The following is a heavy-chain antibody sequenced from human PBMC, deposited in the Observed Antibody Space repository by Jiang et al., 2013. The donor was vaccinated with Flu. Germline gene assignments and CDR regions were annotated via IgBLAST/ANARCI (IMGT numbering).Heavy chain of an antibody. CDR1: GGSISGSRDY. CDR2: IFYAGNT. Sequence: GSGLVKPSETVSLTCTVSGGSISGSRDYWGWVRQPPGKGLEWIASIFYAGNTHYNPSLESRVTISVDTSKNQFSLKLSSVTAADTAVYYCARLGGDYDFWSDYYRYGMDVWGQGTTVTVSS. V-gene: IGHV4-39*01. CDR3: ARLGGDYDFWSDYYRYGMDV. D-gene: IGHD3-3*01. J-gene: IGHJ6*02.